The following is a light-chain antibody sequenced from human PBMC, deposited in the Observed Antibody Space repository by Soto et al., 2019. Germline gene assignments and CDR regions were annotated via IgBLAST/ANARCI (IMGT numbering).Light chain of an antibody. V-gene: IGKV3-15*01. J-gene: IGKJ5*01. Sequence: ETVMTQSPATLSVSPGERAILSCRASQSVSSNLAWYQQKPGQAPRLLIYGAYTRASGIQVRFSGSGSGTEFTLTITRLEPEDFALYYCKQYGGSPITFGLGTRLEIK. CDR2: GAY. CDR1: QSVSSN. CDR3: KQYGGSPIT.